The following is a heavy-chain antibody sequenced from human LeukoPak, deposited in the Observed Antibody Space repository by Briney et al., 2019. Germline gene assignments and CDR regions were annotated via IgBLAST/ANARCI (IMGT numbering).Heavy chain of an antibody. CDR2: IYYSGST. V-gene: IGHV4-38-2*02. CDR1: GYSISSGYY. Sequence: SETLSLTCTVSGYSISSGYYWGWIRQPPGKGLEWIGSIYYSGSTYYNPSLKSRVTILVDTSKNQFSLKLSSVTAADTAVYYCARLSRDTAMVMDYFDYWGQGTLVTVSS. J-gene: IGHJ4*02. D-gene: IGHD5-18*01. CDR3: ARLSRDTAMVMDYFDY.